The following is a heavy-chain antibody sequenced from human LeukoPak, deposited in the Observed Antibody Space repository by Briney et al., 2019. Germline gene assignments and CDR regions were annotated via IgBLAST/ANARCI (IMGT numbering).Heavy chain of an antibody. CDR1: GYTFTSYG. D-gene: IGHD3-3*01. CDR2: ISAYNGNT. J-gene: IGHJ4*02. CDR3: ARDVYDFWSGPPDY. V-gene: IGHV1-18*01. Sequence: ASVKVSCKASGYTFTSYGISWVRQAPGQGLEGMGWISAYNGNTNYAQKLQGRVTMTTDTSTSTAYMELRSLRSDDTAVYYCARDVYDFWSGPPDYWGQGTLVTVSS.